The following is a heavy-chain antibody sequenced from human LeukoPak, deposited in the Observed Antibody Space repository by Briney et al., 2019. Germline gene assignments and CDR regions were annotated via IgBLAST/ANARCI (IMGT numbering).Heavy chain of an antibody. CDR1: GFTLDDYG. CDR2: INWNGGST. D-gene: IGHD6-6*01. J-gene: IGHJ6*03. V-gene: IGHV3-20*04. Sequence: RPGGSLRLSCAASGFTLDDYGMSGVRQAPGKGLEWVSGINWNGGSTGYADSVKGRFTISRDNAKNSLYLQMNSLRAEDTALYYCARDLGPAEYSSWNYYYYYYMDVWGKGTTVTVSS. CDR3: ARDLGPAEYSSWNYYYYYYMDV.